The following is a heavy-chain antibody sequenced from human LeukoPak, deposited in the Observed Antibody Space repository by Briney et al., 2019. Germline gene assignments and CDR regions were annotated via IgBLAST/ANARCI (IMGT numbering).Heavy chain of an antibody. Sequence: ASVKVSCTASGYTFSSYGISWVRQAPGQGLEWMGWISAYNGNTDYAQKLQGRVTMSTDTSTSTAYMELRSLRSDETAVCYCASNDSSGYGAFVMWARETRVRVPS. CDR3: ASNDSSGYGAFVM. V-gene: IGHV1-18*01. D-gene: IGHD3-22*01. CDR1: GYTFSSYG. CDR2: ISAYNGNT. J-gene: IGHJ3*02.